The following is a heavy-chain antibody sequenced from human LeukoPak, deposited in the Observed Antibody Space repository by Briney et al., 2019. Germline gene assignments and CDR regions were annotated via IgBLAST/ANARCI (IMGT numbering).Heavy chain of an antibody. CDR1: GGSFSGYY. CDR3: ARGLVYDFWSGYYSRYYYYMGV. Sequence: SETLSLTCAVYGGSFSGYYWSWIRQPPGKGLEWIGEINHSGSTNYNPSLKSRVTISVDTSKNQFSLKLSSVTAADTAVYYCARGLVYDFWSGYYSRYYYYMGVWGKGTTVTVSS. J-gene: IGHJ6*03. CDR2: INHSGST. D-gene: IGHD3-3*01. V-gene: IGHV4-34*01.